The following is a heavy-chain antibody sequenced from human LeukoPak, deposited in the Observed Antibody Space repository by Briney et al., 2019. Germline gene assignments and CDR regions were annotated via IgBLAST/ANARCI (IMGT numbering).Heavy chain of an antibody. Sequence: SETLSLTCAVYGGSFSGYYWSWIRQPPGKGLEWIGEINHSGSTNYNPSLKSRVTIAVDTSKNQFSLKLSSVTAADTAVYYCARAQYSSSWYGVFWFDPWGQGTLVTVSS. CDR1: GGSFSGYY. CDR2: INHSGST. D-gene: IGHD6-13*01. J-gene: IGHJ5*02. CDR3: ARAQYSSSWYGVFWFDP. V-gene: IGHV4-34*01.